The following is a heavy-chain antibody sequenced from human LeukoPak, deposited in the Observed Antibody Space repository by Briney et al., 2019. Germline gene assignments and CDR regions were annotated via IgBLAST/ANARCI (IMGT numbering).Heavy chain of an antibody. V-gene: IGHV3-74*01. J-gene: IGHJ4*02. CDR2: INSDGSRT. Sequence: PGGSPRLSCAASGFTFSSDWMHWVRQALGKGLVWVSRINSDGSRTAYADSVKSRFTISRDNAQNTLYLQMNSLRPEDTAVYYCARLQDSTGYLGSFDYWGQGTLVTVS. D-gene: IGHD3-22*01. CDR3: ARLQDSTGYLGSFDY. CDR1: GFTFSSDW.